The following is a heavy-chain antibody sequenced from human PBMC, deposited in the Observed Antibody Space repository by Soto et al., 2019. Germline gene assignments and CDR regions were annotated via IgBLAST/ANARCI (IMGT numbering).Heavy chain of an antibody. CDR3: AHRPPSGRDY. CDR1: GFSLILSRGLG. Sequence: SGPTLVNPTQTLTLTCTFSGFSLILSRGLGVAWIRQPPGKALEWLALIYWNDDKRYSPSLKSRLTSTKDTSKNQVVLTLTNVDPMDTTTYFCAHRPPSGRDYWGQGTMVTVSS. V-gene: IGHV2-5*01. J-gene: IGHJ4*02. CDR2: IYWNDDK.